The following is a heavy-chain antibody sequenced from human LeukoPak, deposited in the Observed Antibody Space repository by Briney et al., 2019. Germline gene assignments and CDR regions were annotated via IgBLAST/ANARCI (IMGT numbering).Heavy chain of an antibody. CDR2: ISGSGAST. CDR3: AKAGDDYGEYDY. CDR1: GFTFSSCA. D-gene: IGHD4-17*01. V-gene: IGHV3-23*01. Sequence: GGSLRLSCAVSGFTFSSCAISWGRLGPGQGLDWFSTISGSGASTSYPPSVKGRLTISRDNSKNTPYLQMISLRAEDTAVNYRAKAGDDYGEYDYSGERTPVSVSS. J-gene: IGHJ4*02.